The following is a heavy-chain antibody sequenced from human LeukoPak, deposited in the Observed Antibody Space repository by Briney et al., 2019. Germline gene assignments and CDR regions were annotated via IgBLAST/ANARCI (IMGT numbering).Heavy chain of an antibody. D-gene: IGHD3-9*01. CDR2: INPSGDRT. Sequence: ASVTVSCKASGYTFTNYHMHWVRQAPGQGLEWMGIINPSGDRTTYAQKFQGRVTVTRDTSTSTVYMELSSLRPEDTALYYCARDSSDWSFDYWGQGTLGTVSP. J-gene: IGHJ4*02. CDR3: ARDSSDWSFDY. V-gene: IGHV1-46*01. CDR1: GYTFTNYH.